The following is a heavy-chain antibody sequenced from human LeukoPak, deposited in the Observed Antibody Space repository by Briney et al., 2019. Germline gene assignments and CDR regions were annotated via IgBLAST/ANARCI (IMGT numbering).Heavy chain of an antibody. Sequence: ASVKVSCKASGYTFTSYGISWVRQAPGQGLEWMGWINPNSGGTNYAQKFQGRVTMTRDTSISTAYMELSRLRSEDTAVYYCARGGRYYYDSRGMDVWGQGTTVTVSS. CDR2: INPNSGGT. V-gene: IGHV1-2*02. CDR1: GYTFTSYG. J-gene: IGHJ6*02. D-gene: IGHD3-22*01. CDR3: ARGGRYYYDSRGMDV.